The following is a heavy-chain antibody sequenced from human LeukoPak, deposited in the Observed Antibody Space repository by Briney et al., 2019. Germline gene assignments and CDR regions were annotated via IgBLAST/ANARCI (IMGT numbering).Heavy chain of an antibody. Sequence: GGSLRLSCAASGFTFSSFAMSWVRQAPGKGLEWVSTISGSGGSTNYADSVKGRFTFSRDNSKNTLYLQMNSLRAEDTAVYYCAKDRELRYFDWLPMFDYWGQGTLVTVSS. CDR2: ISGSGGST. V-gene: IGHV3-23*01. CDR1: GFTFSSFA. D-gene: IGHD3-9*01. J-gene: IGHJ4*02. CDR3: AKDRELRYFDWLPMFDY.